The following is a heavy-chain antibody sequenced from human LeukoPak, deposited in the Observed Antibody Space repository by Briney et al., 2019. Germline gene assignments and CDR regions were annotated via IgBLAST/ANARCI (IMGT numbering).Heavy chain of an antibody. J-gene: IGHJ4*02. CDR3: ARSRDGYNFFDY. Sequence: GSLRLSCAASGFTFDDYAMHWVRQVPGKGLEWVSLIDWDGGGTYYADSVKGRFTISRDNSKNSLYLQMNSLRVEGTALYYCARSRDGYNFFDYWGQGTLVTVSS. D-gene: IGHD5-24*01. CDR1: GFTFDDYA. V-gene: IGHV3-43D*03. CDR2: IDWDGGGT.